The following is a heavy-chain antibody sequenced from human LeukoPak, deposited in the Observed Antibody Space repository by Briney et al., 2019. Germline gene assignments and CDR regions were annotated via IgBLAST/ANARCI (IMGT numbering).Heavy chain of an antibody. D-gene: IGHD1-26*01. J-gene: IGHJ5*02. CDR3: PRVPSVGASGGDL. Sequence: GGCLRLSCAPSEFTFSSYSMNSVRQAPGKGLEWVSSISSSSSYIYYADSVKGRFTISRDNAKNSLYLQMNSLRAEDTAVYYGPRVPSVGASGGDLWAQGTLVTVSS. CDR1: EFTFSSYS. CDR2: ISSSSSYI. V-gene: IGHV3-21*01.